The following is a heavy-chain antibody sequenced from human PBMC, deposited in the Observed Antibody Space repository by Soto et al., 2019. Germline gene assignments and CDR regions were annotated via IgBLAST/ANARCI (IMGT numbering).Heavy chain of an antibody. V-gene: IGHV5-51*01. J-gene: IGHJ6*02. CDR2: IYPDDSET. Sequence: PGEALKIFWWGSGYRLTTYWNGWGRQRPGEGLGGMGIIYPDDSETRCSPSFQGQVTISADKSISTDYLQWSSLKAQDTAMYYCARHWYNTPWATRDYYYGLDVWGQGTTVTVSS. D-gene: IGHD1-20*01. CDR3: ARHWYNTPWATRDYYYGLDV. CDR1: GYRLTTYW.